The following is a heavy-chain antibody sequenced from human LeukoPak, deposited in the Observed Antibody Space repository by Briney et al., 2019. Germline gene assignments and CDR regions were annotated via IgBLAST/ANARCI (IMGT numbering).Heavy chain of an antibody. V-gene: IGHV4-30-2*01. CDR2: IYHSGST. J-gene: IGHJ5*02. D-gene: IGHD2-21*01. CDR3: ARGVACGGDCWSRFDP. CDR1: GGSISSGGYY. Sequence: SETLSLTRTVSGGSISSGGYYWSWIRQPPGKGLEWIGYIYHSGSTYYNPSLKSRVTISVDRSKNQFSLKLSSVTAADTAVYYCARGVACGGDCWSRFDPWGQGTLVTVSS.